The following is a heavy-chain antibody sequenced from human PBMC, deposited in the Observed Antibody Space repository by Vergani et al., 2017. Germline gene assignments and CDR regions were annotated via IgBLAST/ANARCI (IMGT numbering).Heavy chain of an antibody. CDR3: AREMATISWFDP. CDR1: GGTFSSYT. D-gene: IGHD5-24*01. CDR2: IIPIFGTA. V-gene: IGHV1-69*01. J-gene: IGHJ5*02. Sequence: QVQLVQSGAEVKKPGSSVKVSCKASGGTFSSYTISWVRQAPGQGLEWMGGIIPIFGTANYAQKFQGRVTITADESTSTAYMVLSSLRSEDTAVYYCAREMATISWFDPWGQGTLVTVSS.